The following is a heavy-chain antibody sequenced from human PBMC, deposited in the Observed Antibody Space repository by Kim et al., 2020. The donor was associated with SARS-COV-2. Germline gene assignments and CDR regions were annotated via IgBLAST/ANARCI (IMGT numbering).Heavy chain of an antibody. CDR2: T. Sequence: TSYAQKFQGRVTMTRDTSTSTVYMELSSLRSEDTAVYYCARGPVVSSIDYWGQGTLVTVSS. V-gene: IGHV1-46*01. CDR3: ARGPVVSSIDY. J-gene: IGHJ4*02.